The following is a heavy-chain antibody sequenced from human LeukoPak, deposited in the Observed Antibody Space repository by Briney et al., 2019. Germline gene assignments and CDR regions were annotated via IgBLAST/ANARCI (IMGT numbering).Heavy chain of an antibody. J-gene: IGHJ2*01. CDR2: IKQDESEK. V-gene: IGHV3-7*01. Sequence: GGSLRLSCAASGFTSSSYWMTWVRQAPGKGLEWVANIKQDESEKYYVDSVKGRFTISRDNAKNSLYLQMNSLRAEETAVYYCARGVVGAPDLWGRGTLVTVSS. D-gene: IGHD2-15*01. CDR1: GFTSSSYW. CDR3: ARGVVGAPDL.